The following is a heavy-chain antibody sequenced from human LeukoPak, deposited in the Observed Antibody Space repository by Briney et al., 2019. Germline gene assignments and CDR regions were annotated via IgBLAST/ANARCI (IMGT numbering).Heavy chain of an antibody. CDR2: IKSDGSTT. V-gene: IGHV3-74*01. CDR1: GFTFSSYW. J-gene: IGHJ3*02. Sequence: GGSLRLSCAASGFTFSSYWMHWVRQAPGKGLVWVSRIKSDGSTTTYADSVKGRFTISRDNAKNTLYLQMNSLRAEDTAVYYCARRIAVSPMYAFDMWGQGTKVTVSS. CDR3: ARRIAVSPMYAFDM. D-gene: IGHD6-19*01.